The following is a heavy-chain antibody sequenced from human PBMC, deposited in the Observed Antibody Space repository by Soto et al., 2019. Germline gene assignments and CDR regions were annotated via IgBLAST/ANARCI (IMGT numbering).Heavy chain of an antibody. J-gene: IGHJ6*02. CDR3: ARGDATKIVVTTYYGMDV. Sequence: QVQLVQSGAEVKKPGSSVKVSCKASGGSLSNYGISWVRQAPGQGLEWMGGIIPVFGTANYAQKFQGRVTSTADESTGIVYMDVTSLRSEDTAVYYCARGDATKIVVTTYYGMDVWGQGTTVTVSS. V-gene: IGHV1-69*12. CDR1: GGSLSNYG. CDR2: IIPVFGTA. D-gene: IGHD4-17*01.